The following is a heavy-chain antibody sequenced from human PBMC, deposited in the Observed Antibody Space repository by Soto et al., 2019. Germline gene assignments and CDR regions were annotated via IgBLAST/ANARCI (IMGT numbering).Heavy chain of an antibody. V-gene: IGHV3-23*01. Sequence: EVQLLESGGGLVQPGGSLRLSCAASGFTFSSFAMSWVRQAPGKGLEWLSAISGTGDSTHYADSVKGRFTISRDNSKNTLDLQMNSLRGEDTAVYYCAKDDATTAFDYWGQGTLVTVSS. D-gene: IGHD4-17*01. CDR3: AKDDATTAFDY. CDR1: GFTFSSFA. J-gene: IGHJ4*02. CDR2: ISGTGDST.